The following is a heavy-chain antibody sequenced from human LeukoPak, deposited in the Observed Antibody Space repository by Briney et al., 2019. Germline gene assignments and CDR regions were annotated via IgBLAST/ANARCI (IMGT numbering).Heavy chain of an antibody. J-gene: IGHJ4*02. CDR3: ARFRRSGWH. V-gene: IGHV4-34*01. CDR2: INHSGST. CDR1: GGSFSGYY. Sequence: PSETLSLTCAVYGGSFSGYYWSWIRQPPGKGLEWIGEINHSGSTNYNPSLKIRVTISVDTSKNQFSLKLSSVTAADTAVYYRARFRRSGWHWGQGTLVTVSS. D-gene: IGHD6-19*01.